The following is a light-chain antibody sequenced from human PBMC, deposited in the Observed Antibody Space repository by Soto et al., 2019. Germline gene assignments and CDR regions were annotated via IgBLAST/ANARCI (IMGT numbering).Light chain of an antibody. J-gene: IGLJ3*02. CDR2: EVN. CDR3: SSFTNSNTWV. CDR1: SSDVGGYNY. Sequence: QAVVTQPASVSGSPGQSITISCTGTSSDVGGYNYVSWYQQYPGKAPKLMIFEVNNRPSGVSNRFSGSKSGNTASLTISGLQAEDEADYYCSSFTNSNTWVFGGGTKLTVL. V-gene: IGLV2-14*01.